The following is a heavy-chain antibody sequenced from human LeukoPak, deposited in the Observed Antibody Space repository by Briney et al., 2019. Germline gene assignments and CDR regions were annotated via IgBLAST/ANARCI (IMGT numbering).Heavy chain of an antibody. CDR3: AKDRYSNYGNWFDP. CDR1: GFTFNNYA. V-gene: IGHV3-23*01. CDR2: ISGSGGST. Sequence: GGSLRLSCAASGFTFNNYAMNWVRPAPGKGLEGVSGISGSGGSTFYADSVKGRFTIARDNSKNTLYLQMNSLRAEDTAVYYCAKDRYSNYGNWFDPWGKGTLSLSSQ. J-gene: IGHJ5*02. D-gene: IGHD4-11*01.